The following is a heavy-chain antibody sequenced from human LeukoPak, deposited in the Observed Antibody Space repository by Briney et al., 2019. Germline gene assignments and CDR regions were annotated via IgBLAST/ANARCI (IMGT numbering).Heavy chain of an antibody. CDR3: ARGASRADY. CDR2: ISSSSSYI. J-gene: IGHJ4*02. CDR1: GFTFRNYW. Sequence: GGSLRLSCAASGFTFRNYWMSWVRQAPGKRPEWVSSISSSSSYIYYADSVKGRFTISRDNAKNSLYLQMNSLRAEDTALYYCARGASRADYWGQGTLVTVSS. V-gene: IGHV3-21*01.